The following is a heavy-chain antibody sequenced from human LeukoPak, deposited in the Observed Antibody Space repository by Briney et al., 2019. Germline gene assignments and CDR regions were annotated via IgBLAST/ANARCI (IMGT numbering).Heavy chain of an antibody. CDR1: GFTFSTYA. J-gene: IGHJ4*02. Sequence: GGSLRLSCAASGFTFSTYAMNWVRQAPGKGLEWVSGISDSGGGTYYADSVKGRFTISRDNSKNTLYLQMNSLRAEDTAVYYCARLSANSSAYFFDYWGQGTLVTVSS. D-gene: IGHD3-22*01. CDR2: ISDSGGGT. CDR3: ARLSANSSAYFFDY. V-gene: IGHV3-23*01.